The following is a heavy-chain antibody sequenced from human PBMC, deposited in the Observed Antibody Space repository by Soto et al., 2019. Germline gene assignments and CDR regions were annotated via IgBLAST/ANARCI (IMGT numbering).Heavy chain of an antibody. Sequence: ASVKVSCKASGYTFTGYYMHWVRQAPGQGLEWMGWINPNSGGTNYAQRFQGRVTMTRDTSISTAYMELSRLRSDDTAVYYCARAPPFWSGYYGHYYYYGMDVWGQGTTVTV. CDR2: INPNSGGT. J-gene: IGHJ6*02. CDR1: GYTFTGYY. V-gene: IGHV1-2*02. D-gene: IGHD3-3*01. CDR3: ARAPPFWSGYYGHYYYYGMDV.